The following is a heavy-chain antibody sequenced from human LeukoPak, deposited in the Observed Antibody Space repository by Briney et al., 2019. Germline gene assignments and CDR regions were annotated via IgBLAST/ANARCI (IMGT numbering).Heavy chain of an antibody. Sequence: GRSLRLSCAASGFTFSSYAMSWVRQAPGKGLEWVSAISGSGGSTYYADSVKGRFTISRDNSKNTLYLQMNSLRAEDTAVYYCAKPPHSGYYSPFDYWGQGTLVTVSS. J-gene: IGHJ4*02. CDR3: AKPPHSGYYSPFDY. CDR2: ISGSGGST. D-gene: IGHD3-22*01. V-gene: IGHV3-23*01. CDR1: GFTFSSYA.